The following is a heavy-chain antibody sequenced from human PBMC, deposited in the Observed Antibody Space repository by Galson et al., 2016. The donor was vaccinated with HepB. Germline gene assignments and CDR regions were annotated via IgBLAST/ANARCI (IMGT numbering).Heavy chain of an antibody. V-gene: IGHV3-66*01. CDR1: GFIVNSNY. Sequence: SLRLSCAASGFIVNSNYMSWVRQAPGKGLEWVSVIYVSGSTYYGDSVKGGFIISRDTSKNTLDLEMSRLRVDDTAVYYCTRGEVNWGQGTLVTVSP. CDR2: IYVSGST. J-gene: IGHJ4*02. CDR3: TRGEVN.